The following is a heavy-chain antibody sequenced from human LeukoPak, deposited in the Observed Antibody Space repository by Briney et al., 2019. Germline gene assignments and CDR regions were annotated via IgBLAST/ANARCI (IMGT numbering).Heavy chain of an antibody. J-gene: IGHJ4*02. Sequence: PSETLSLTCTVSGGSISGYYWVWIRQPAEKGLEWIGRIHTSEETYYNDSRKSRHTMSVDTSKNQLSMKVTSVTAADTAVYYCARVIQQTNWKSGFDYWGQGVLVTVSS. D-gene: IGHD1-20*01. CDR2: IHTSEET. CDR3: ARVIQQTNWKSGFDY. CDR1: GGSISGYY. V-gene: IGHV4-4*07.